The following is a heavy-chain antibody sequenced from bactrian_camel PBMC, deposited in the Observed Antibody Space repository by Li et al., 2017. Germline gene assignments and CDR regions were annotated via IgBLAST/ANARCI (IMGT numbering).Heavy chain of an antibody. Sequence: VQLVESGGGSVQAGGSLRLTCAASNDASRYCMGWYRQAPGKQREAVADITRAGTTNYADSVKGRFIISKDDDTRTLYLQMSNLNADDTAMYYCAAAQWYPGNLNVGAYNHWGQGTQVT. D-gene: IGHD6*01. CDR2: ITRAGTT. CDR3: AAAQWYPGNLNVGAYNH. V-gene: IGHV3S53*01. J-gene: IGHJ4*01. CDR1: NDASRYC.